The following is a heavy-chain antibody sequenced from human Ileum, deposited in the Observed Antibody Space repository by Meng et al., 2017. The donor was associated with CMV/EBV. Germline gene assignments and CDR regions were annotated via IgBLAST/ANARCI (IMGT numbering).Heavy chain of an antibody. CDR2: LASDGTT. J-gene: IGHJ4*02. CDR1: GFSFSVFW. Sequence: GGSLRLSCAASGFSFSVFWMHWVRQVPGKRLEWVSRLASDGTTVYADSVKGRFTISRDDATSTLFLQMNSLRAEDTAVYYCARDGSYRFDYWGQGTLVTVSS. V-gene: IGHV3-74*01. D-gene: IGHD1-26*01. CDR3: ARDGSYRFDY.